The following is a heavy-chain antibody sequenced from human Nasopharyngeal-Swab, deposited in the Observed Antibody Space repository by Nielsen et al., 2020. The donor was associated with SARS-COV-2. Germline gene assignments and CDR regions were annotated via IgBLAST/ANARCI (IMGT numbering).Heavy chain of an antibody. V-gene: IGHV4-31*03. D-gene: IGHD3-16*02. CDR3: ARGLRDYVWGSYRSYFGY. CDR1: GGSISSGGYY. CDR2: IYYSGST. Sequence: SETLSLTCTVSGGSISSGGYYWSWIRQHPGKGPEWIGYIYYSGSTYYNPSLKSRVTISVDTSKNQFSLKLSSVTAADTAVYYCARGLRDYVWGSYRSYFGYWGQGTLVTVSS. J-gene: IGHJ4*02.